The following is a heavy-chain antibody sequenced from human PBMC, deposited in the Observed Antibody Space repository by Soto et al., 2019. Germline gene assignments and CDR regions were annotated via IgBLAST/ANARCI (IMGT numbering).Heavy chain of an antibody. D-gene: IGHD5-12*01. Sequence: QVQLVESGGGVVQPGRSLSLSCAASGFTFRNYVMHWVRQAPGKGLEWVAVISSDGSNKYYADSVKGRFTISRDNSKNTLYRQMNSLRIEDTAVDYCTKDRATHRNYWGQGTLVTVSS. CDR3: TKDRATHRNY. J-gene: IGHJ4*02. CDR1: GFTFRNYV. V-gene: IGHV3-30*18. CDR2: ISSDGSNK.